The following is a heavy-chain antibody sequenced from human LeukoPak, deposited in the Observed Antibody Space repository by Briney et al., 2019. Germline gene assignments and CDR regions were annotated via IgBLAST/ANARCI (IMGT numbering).Heavy chain of an antibody. V-gene: IGHV3-74*01. CDR3: AREGGYYGSGMGWFDP. J-gene: IGHJ5*02. Sequence: GGSLRLSCAASGFTFSSYWMHWVRQAPGKGLVWVSRINSDGTSTIYADSVKGRFTLSRDNAKNTLYLQMNSLGAEDTAVYYCAREGGYYGSGMGWFDPWGQGTLVTVSS. CDR1: GFTFSSYW. D-gene: IGHD3-10*01. CDR2: INSDGTST.